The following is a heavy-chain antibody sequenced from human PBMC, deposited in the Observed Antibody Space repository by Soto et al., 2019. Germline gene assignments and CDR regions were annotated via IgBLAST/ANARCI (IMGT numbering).Heavy chain of an antibody. CDR2: IYYSGST. CDR1: GGSISSGGYY. Sequence: SETLSLTCTVSGGSISSGGYYWSWIRQHPGKGLEWIGYIYYSGSTYYNPSLKSRVTISVDTSKNQFSLKLSSVTAADTAVYYCARGFGRGLEWLLSALSLEYYYYGMDVWGQGTTVTV. CDR3: ARGFGRGLEWLLSALSLEYYYYGMDV. D-gene: IGHD3-3*01. V-gene: IGHV4-31*03. J-gene: IGHJ6*02.